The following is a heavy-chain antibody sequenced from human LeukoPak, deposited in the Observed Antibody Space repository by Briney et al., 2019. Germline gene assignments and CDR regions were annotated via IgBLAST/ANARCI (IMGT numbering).Heavy chain of an antibody. Sequence: GGSLRLSCAASGFTFDDYGMSWVRQAPGKGLEWVSGINWNGGSTGYADSVKGRFTISRDNSKNTLYLQMNSLRAEDTAVYYCAKGDTTWELPHDYWGQGTLVTVSS. V-gene: IGHV3-20*04. CDR2: INWNGGST. D-gene: IGHD1-26*01. J-gene: IGHJ4*02. CDR3: AKGDTTWELPHDY. CDR1: GFTFDDYG.